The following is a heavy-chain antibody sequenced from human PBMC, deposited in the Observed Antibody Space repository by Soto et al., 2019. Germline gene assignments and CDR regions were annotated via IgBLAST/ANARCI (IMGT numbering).Heavy chain of an antibody. CDR2: IYSGGST. D-gene: IGHD3-10*01. CDR3: ARGSYYYGSGSFDY. CDR1: GFTVSSNY. V-gene: IGHV3-53*01. Sequence: GGSLRLSCAASGFTVSSNYMSWVRQAPGKGLEWVSVIYSGGSTYYADSVKGRFTISRDNSKNTLYLQMNSLRAEDTAVYYCARGSYYYGSGSFDYWGQGTLVTVSS. J-gene: IGHJ4*02.